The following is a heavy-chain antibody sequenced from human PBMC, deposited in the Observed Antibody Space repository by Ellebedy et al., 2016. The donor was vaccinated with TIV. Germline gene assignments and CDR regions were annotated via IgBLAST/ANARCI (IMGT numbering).Heavy chain of an antibody. J-gene: IGHJ5*02. CDR3: ARVDSDGITRLNWFDP. V-gene: IGHV4-59*12. D-gene: IGHD3-9*01. Sequence: SETLSLTXTVSGGSISTYYWSWIRQPPGKGLEWIGYIYYSGSTNYNPSLKSRVTIAVDKSKNQFSLKLTSVTAADTAVYYCARVDSDGITRLNWFDPWGQGTLVTVSS. CDR1: GGSISTYY. CDR2: IYYSGST.